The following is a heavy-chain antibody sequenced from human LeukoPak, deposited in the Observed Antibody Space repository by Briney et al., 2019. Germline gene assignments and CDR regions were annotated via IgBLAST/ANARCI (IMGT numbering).Heavy chain of an antibody. D-gene: IGHD5-12*01. CDR1: GFTFSSYG. CDR2: IRYDGSNK. CDR3: AKNSGYDFAYFDY. J-gene: IGHJ4*02. V-gene: IGHV3-30*02. Sequence: PGGSLRLSCAASGFTFSSYGMHWVRQAPGKGLEWVAFIRYDGSNKYYADSVKGRFTISRDNSKNTLYLQMNSLRAEDTAVYYCAKNSGYDFAYFDYWGQGTLVTVSS.